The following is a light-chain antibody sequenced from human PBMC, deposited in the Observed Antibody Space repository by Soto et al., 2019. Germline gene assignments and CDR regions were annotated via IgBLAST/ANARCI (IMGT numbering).Light chain of an antibody. V-gene: IGKV1-39*01. J-gene: IGKJ5*01. CDR1: QGISSH. Sequence: DIQMTQSPDFLSASVGDRVTITCRASQGISSHLNWYEQKPGKAPKLLIHAASTLQSGAPSRFSGSGSGTDFTLTINTLQPEDFATYYFQQSYSVPITFGQGTQLEIK. CDR3: QQSYSVPIT. CDR2: AAS.